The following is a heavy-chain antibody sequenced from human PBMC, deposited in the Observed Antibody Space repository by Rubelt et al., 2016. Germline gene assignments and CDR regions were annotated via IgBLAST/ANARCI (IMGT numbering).Heavy chain of an antibody. V-gene: IGHV4-4*07. CDR2: IHTSGST. CDR1: GASMNSHY. Sequence: VQLQESGPGLVKPSETLSLTCTVSGASMNSHYWNWIRQPAGKGLEWIGRIHTSGSTNYNPSFKSRVTMSVDTSKNQFSLKLSSVTAADTAVYYCARRPYCGGDCYFFDYWGQGSLVTVSS. CDR3: ARRPYCGGDCYFFDY. D-gene: IGHD2-21*01. J-gene: IGHJ4*02.